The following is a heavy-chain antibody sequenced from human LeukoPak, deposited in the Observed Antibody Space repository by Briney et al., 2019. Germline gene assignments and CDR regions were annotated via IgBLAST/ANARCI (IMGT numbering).Heavy chain of an antibody. V-gene: IGHV3-66*01. CDR3: ARGGNWNDFDY. CDR2: VYSGGST. Sequence: GSLRLSCAASGFTVSSNYMSWVRQAPGKGLEWVSVVYSGGSTYYADSVKGRFTISRDNSKNTLYLQMNSLRAEDTAVYYCARGGNWNDFDYWGQGTLVTVSS. CDR1: GFTVSSNY. J-gene: IGHJ4*02. D-gene: IGHD1-1*01.